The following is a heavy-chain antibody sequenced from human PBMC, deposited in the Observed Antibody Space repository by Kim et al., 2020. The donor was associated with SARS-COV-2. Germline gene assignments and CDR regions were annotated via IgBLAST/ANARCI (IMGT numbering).Heavy chain of an antibody. Sequence: YADSVKGRFTTSRDNAKKTLYLQMNSLRAEDTAVYYCSRRAYSSGWWYFDYWGQGTLVTVSS. V-gene: IGHV3-74*01. D-gene: IGHD6-19*01. J-gene: IGHJ4*02. CDR3: SRRAYSSGWWYFDY.